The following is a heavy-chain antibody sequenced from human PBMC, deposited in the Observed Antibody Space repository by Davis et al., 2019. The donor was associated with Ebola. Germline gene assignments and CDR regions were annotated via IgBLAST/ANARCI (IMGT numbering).Heavy chain of an antibody. J-gene: IGHJ6*04. V-gene: IGHV6-1*01. D-gene: IGHD3-3*01. CDR1: GDSVSSNSAA. CDR2: TYYRSKWYN. CDR3: ARGGGYYGYYYGMDV. Sequence: SQTLSLTCAISGDSVSSNSAAWNWIRQSPSRGLEWLGRTYYRSKWYNDYAVSVKSRITINPDTSKNQFSLKLSSVTAADTAVYYCARGGGYYGYYYGMDVWGKGTTVTVSS.